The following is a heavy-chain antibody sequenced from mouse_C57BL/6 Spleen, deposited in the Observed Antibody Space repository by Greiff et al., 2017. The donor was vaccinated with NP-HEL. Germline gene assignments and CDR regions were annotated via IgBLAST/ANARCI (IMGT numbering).Heavy chain of an antibody. CDR2: INPSTGGT. Sequence: EVQVVESGPELVKPGASVKISCKASGYSFTGYYMNWVKQSPEKSLEWIGEINPSTGGTTYNQKFKAKATLTVDKSSSTAYMQLKSLTSEDSAVYYCARRGSSLFNFDYWGQGTTLTVSS. D-gene: IGHD1-1*01. J-gene: IGHJ2*01. CDR1: GYSFTGYY. CDR3: ARRGSSLFNFDY. V-gene: IGHV1-42*01.